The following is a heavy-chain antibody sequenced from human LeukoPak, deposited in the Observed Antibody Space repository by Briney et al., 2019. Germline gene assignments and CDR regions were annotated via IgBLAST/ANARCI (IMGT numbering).Heavy chain of an antibody. V-gene: IGHV3-43*02. CDR2: ISGDGGST. CDR1: GFSFDDYA. Sequence: GGSLRLSCAASGFSFDDYAMHWVRQAPGKGLEWVSLISGDGGSTYYADSVKGRFTISRDNARNTLYLQMNSLRAEDTAVYYCLRDLIRGDQGTLVTVSS. J-gene: IGHJ4*02. D-gene: IGHD3-10*01. CDR3: LRDLIR.